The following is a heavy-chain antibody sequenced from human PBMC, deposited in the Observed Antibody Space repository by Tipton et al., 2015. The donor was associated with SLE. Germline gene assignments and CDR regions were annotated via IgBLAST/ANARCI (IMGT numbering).Heavy chain of an antibody. Sequence: LRLSCTVSGGSISSYYWSWIRQPPGKGLEWIGYIYYSGSTNYNPSLKSRVTISVDTSKNQFSLKLSSVTAADTAVYYCARDDTLVEMATIPAFDIWGQGTMVTVSS. CDR3: ARDDTLVEMATIPAFDI. CDR2: IYYSGST. D-gene: IGHD5-24*01. J-gene: IGHJ3*02. CDR1: GGSISSYY. V-gene: IGHV4-59*01.